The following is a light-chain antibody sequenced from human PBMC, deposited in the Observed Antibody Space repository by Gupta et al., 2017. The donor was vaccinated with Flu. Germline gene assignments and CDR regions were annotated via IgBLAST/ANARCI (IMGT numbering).Light chain of an antibody. Sequence: SHELTQPRPVSVAPGQKARMTCGGDNIGSKSGHGYQPKPGHAPVVVVKDDSGGPRRTPARFSGSPSGNTATMTNNRVDAGDEADYYCQVWDGGRNDSGLFGGGTKLTVL. J-gene: IGLJ2*01. CDR3: QVWDGGRNDSGL. CDR2: DDS. CDR1: NIGSKS. V-gene: IGLV3-21*02.